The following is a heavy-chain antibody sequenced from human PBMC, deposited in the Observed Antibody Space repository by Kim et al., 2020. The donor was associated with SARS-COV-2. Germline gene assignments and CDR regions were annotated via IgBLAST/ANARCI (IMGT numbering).Heavy chain of an antibody. D-gene: IGHD6-19*01. CDR2: ISYDGSVK. J-gene: IGHJ3*01. V-gene: IGHV3-30*03. CDR1: GFTFKDFG. CDR3: SRGAVGGPHSFDV. Sequence: GGSLRLSCAASGFTFKDFGLHWVRQAPGKGLEWVTFISYDGSVKYYVDSVKGRFTISRDNSKNTLLLQMNSLRPEDTAIYYCSRGAVGGPHSFDVWGQG.